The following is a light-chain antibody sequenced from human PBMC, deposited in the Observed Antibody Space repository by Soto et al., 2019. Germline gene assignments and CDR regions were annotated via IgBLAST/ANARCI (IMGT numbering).Light chain of an antibody. J-gene: IGKJ1*01. Sequence: EVVLTQSPGTLSLSPGEKATLSCRASQSVSRTYVAWYQQRPGQAPRLLIYDASSRATGIPDRVTGCGSGTDFTLTISRLEPDEFAVYECQEYSGSRTFGQGKMVVI. CDR3: QEYSGSRT. CDR1: QSVSRTY. CDR2: DAS. V-gene: IGKV3-20*01.